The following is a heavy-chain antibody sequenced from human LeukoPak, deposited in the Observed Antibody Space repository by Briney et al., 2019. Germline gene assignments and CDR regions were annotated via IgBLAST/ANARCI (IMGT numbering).Heavy chain of an antibody. CDR1: GFTFSSYA. CDR2: ISGSGGST. CDR3: AKGYCSGGSCWNDAFDI. V-gene: IGHV3-23*01. D-gene: IGHD2-15*01. Sequence: GGSLRLSCAASGFTFSSYAMSWVRQAPGKGLEWVSAISGSGGSTYYADSVKGRFTISRDNSKNTLYLQMNSLRAEDPAVYYCAKGYCSGGSCWNDAFDIWGQGTMVTVSS. J-gene: IGHJ3*02.